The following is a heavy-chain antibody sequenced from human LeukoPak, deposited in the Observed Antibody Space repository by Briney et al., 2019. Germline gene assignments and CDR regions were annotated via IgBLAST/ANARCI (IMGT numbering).Heavy chain of an antibody. CDR3: ARGQRGYSYGYLIDY. CDR2: MNPNSGNT. D-gene: IGHD5-18*01. V-gene: IGHV1-8*03. Sequence: ASVKVSCTASGYTFTSYDINWVRQATGQGLEWMGWMNPNSGNTGYAQKFQGRVTITRNTSISTAYMELSSLRSEDTAVYYCARGQRGYSYGYLIDYWGQGTLVTVSS. J-gene: IGHJ4*02. CDR1: GYTFTSYD.